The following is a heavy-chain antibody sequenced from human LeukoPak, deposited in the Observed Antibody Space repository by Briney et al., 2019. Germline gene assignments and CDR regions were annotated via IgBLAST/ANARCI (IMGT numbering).Heavy chain of an antibody. Sequence: ASLKVSCKASGDTITSYGISWVRQAPGQGLEWMGWICAYNGNTNYAQNLQGRVTMTPDTATSTAYMELRSLSSDDTAVYYCARFIADLWSGQPKGEFDYWRQGTLVTVSS. V-gene: IGHV1-18*04. J-gene: IGHJ4*02. CDR1: GDTITSYG. D-gene: IGHD3-3*01. CDR2: ICAYNGNT. CDR3: ARFIADLWSGQPKGEFDY.